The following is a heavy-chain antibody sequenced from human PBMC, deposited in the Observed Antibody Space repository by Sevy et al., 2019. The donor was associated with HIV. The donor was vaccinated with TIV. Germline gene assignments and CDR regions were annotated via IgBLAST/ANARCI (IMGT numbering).Heavy chain of an antibody. D-gene: IGHD3-22*01. J-gene: IGHJ4*02. CDR2: ISGSGGST. CDR1: GFTFSNYA. CDR3: AKDPTYYYDSSGYPIDY. Sequence: GGSLRLSCAASGFTFSNYAMSWVRQAPGKGLEWVSAISGSGGSTYYADSVKGRFTISRDNSKNTLYLQMNSLRAEDTAVYYCAKDPTYYYDSSGYPIDYWGQGTLVTVSS. V-gene: IGHV3-23*01.